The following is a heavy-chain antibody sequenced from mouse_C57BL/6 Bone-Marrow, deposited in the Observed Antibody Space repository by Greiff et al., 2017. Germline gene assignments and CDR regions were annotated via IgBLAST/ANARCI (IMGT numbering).Heavy chain of an antibody. V-gene: IGHV5-9-1*02. Sequence: EVNVVESGEGLVKPGGSLKLSCAASGFTFSSYAMSWVRQTPEKRLEWVAYISSGGDYIYYADTVKGRFTISRDNARNTLYLQMSSLKSEDTAMYYCTRDGYYWFAYGGQGTLVTVSA. CDR1: GFTFSSYA. CDR3: TRDGYYWFAY. D-gene: IGHD2-3*01. J-gene: IGHJ3*01. CDR2: ISSGGDYI.